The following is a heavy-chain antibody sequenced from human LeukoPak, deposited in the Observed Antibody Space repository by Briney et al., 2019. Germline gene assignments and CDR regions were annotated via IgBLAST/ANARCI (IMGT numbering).Heavy chain of an antibody. CDR1: GFTFSSYA. V-gene: IGHV3-64*01. CDR3: ARVNGSGSYYDC. J-gene: IGHJ4*02. D-gene: IGHD3-10*01. CDR2: ISNNGGTT. Sequence: GGSLRLSCAASGFTFSSYAMHWVRQAPGKGLEYVSAISNNGGTTYYANSVRGRFAISRDNSKNTLYLQMGSLRAEDKAVYYCARVNGSGSYYDCWGQGTLVTVSS.